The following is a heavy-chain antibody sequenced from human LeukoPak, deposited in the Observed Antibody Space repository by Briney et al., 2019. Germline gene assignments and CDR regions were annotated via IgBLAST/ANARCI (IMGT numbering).Heavy chain of an antibody. J-gene: IGHJ4*02. Sequence: ASVKVSCKASGYTFTGYYMHWVRQAPGHGLEWMGWINPNSGGTNYAQKFQGRVTMTRDTSISTAYMELSRLRSDDTAVYYCARHLPGYSYGPFWYWGQGTLVTVSS. CDR3: ARHLPGYSYGPFWY. V-gene: IGHV1-2*02. D-gene: IGHD5-18*01. CDR2: INPNSGGT. CDR1: GYTFTGYY.